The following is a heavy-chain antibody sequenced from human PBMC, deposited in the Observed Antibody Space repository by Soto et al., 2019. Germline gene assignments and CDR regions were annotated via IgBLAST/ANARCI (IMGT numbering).Heavy chain of an antibody. CDR1: GYTFTSYA. CDR2: INAGNGNT. V-gene: IGHV1-3*01. D-gene: IGHD4-4*01. CDR3: ARGPQNTVTTLLFDY. Sequence: GASVKVSCKASGYTFTSYAMHWVRQAPGQRLEWMGWINAGNGNTKYSQKFQGRVTITRDTSASTAYMELSSLRSEDTAVYYCARGPQNTVTTLLFDYWGQGTLVTVSS. J-gene: IGHJ4*02.